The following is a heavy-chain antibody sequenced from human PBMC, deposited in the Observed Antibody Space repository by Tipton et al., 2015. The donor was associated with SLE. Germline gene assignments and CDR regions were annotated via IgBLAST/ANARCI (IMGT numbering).Heavy chain of an antibody. D-gene: IGHD1-26*01. CDR1: GVSISSDNYF. V-gene: IGHV4-31*03. CDR3: ARVSSGDGGLDI. J-gene: IGHJ3*02. CDR2: IYYSGFT. Sequence: TLSLTCTVSGVSISSDNYFWSWIRQHPGKGLEWIGYIYYSGFTYYNPSLKSRVTISVDTSKKQFSLKLSSVTAADTAVYYCARVSSGDGGLDIWGQVTMVTVSS.